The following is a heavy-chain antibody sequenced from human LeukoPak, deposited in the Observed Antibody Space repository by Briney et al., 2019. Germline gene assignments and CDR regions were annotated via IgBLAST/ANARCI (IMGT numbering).Heavy chain of an antibody. D-gene: IGHD6-19*01. CDR1: GFTFSSYS. Sequence: GGSLRLSCAASGFTFSSYSMNWVRQAPGKGLEWVSYISSSSSTIYYADSVKGRFTISRDNAKNSLYLQMNSLRAEDTAVYYCARGLGIAVAGKRFDVWGKGTTVTISS. V-gene: IGHV3-48*01. CDR2: ISSSSSTI. J-gene: IGHJ6*04. CDR3: ARGLGIAVAGKRFDV.